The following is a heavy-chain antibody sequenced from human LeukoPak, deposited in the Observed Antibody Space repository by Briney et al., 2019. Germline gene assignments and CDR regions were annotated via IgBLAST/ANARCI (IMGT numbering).Heavy chain of an antibody. Sequence: GGSLRLSCAASGFIFSSYAMHWVRQAPGKGPEWVAVISYDGSNKYYADSVKGRFTISRDNSKNTLYLQMNSLRAEDTAVYYCARDYYDSSGYFDYWGQGTLVTVSS. D-gene: IGHD3-22*01. V-gene: IGHV3-30-3*01. J-gene: IGHJ4*02. CDR1: GFIFSSYA. CDR3: ARDYYDSSGYFDY. CDR2: ISYDGSNK.